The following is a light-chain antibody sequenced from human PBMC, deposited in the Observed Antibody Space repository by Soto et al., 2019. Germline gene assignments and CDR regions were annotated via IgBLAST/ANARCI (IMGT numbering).Light chain of an antibody. J-gene: IGKJ2*01. CDR2: GAS. Sequence: EVVLTQSPGTLSLSPGEGATLSCRASQSVGSNYLAWFQQKLGRDPRLLIYGASSRATGIPDRFSGSGSGTDFTLTMTRLEPEDSAVYYCQQYGHSPYTFGQGTKVDIK. CDR1: QSVGSNY. CDR3: QQYGHSPYT. V-gene: IGKV3-20*01.